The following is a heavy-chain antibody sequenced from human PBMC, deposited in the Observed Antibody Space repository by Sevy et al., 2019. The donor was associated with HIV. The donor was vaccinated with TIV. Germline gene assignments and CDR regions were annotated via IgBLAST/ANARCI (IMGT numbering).Heavy chain of an antibody. CDR1: GFTFSSYW. CDR3: ARESCSSTSCYIGWPYYFDY. J-gene: IGHJ4*02. CDR2: IKQDGSEK. D-gene: IGHD2-2*02. V-gene: IGHV3-7*01. Sequence: GGSLRLSCAASGFTFSSYWMSWVRQAPGKGLEWVANIKQDGSEKYYVDSVKGRFTISRDNAKNSLYLQMNSLRAEDTDVYYCARESCSSTSCYIGWPYYFDYWGQGTLVTVSS.